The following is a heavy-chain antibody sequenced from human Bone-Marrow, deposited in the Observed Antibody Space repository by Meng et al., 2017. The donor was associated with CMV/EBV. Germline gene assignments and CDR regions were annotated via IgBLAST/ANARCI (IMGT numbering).Heavy chain of an antibody. V-gene: IGHV3-49*04. CDR1: GFTFGDYA. CDR2: IRSKAHGGTT. CDR3: TREENDFWSGYPDRFDD. J-gene: IGHJ4*02. D-gene: IGHD3-3*01. Sequence: GESLKISCTASGFTFGDYAMSWVRQAPGKGLEWVGFIRSKAHGGTTEYAASVKGRFTISRDDSKSIAYLQMNSLKTEDTAVYYRTREENDFWSGYPDRFDDWGQGTLVTVSS.